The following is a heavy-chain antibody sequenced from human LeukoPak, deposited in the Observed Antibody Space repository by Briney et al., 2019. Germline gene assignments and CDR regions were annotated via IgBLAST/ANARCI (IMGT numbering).Heavy chain of an antibody. V-gene: IGHV3-23*01. CDR2: ISGSGGST. CDR1: GFTFSSYA. Sequence: GGSLRLSCAASGFTFSSYAMSWVRQAPGKGLEWVSAISGSGGSTYYADFVKGRFTISRDNSKNTLYLQMNSLRAEDTAVYYCAKGFYDSSGYYQPDYWGQGTLVTVSS. CDR3: AKGFYDSSGYYQPDY. J-gene: IGHJ4*02. D-gene: IGHD3-22*01.